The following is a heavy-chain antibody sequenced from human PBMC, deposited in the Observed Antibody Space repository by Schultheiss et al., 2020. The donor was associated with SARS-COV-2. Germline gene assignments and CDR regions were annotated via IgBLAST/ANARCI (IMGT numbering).Heavy chain of an antibody. CDR1: GDSITRSYYY. J-gene: IGHJ3*02. Sequence: SQTLSLTCTVSGDSITRSYYYWGWIRQPPGKGLEWIGEINHSGSTNYNPSLKSRVTISVDTSKNQFSLKLSSVTAADTAVYYCARWYCSSTSCHDAFDIWGQGTMVTVSS. D-gene: IGHD2-2*01. CDR2: INHSGST. CDR3: ARWYCSSTSCHDAFDI. V-gene: IGHV4-39*07.